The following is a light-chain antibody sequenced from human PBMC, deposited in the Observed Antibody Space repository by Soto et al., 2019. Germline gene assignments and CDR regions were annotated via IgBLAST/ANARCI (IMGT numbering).Light chain of an antibody. Sequence: DIQMTQSPSSLSASVGDRITITCRASQSISSFLNWYQQKPGKHPKLLIYDASSLQSGVPSRFSGNGSGTDFTLTISSLQPEDFATYYWQRGYSSPPITFGHGTRLEI. CDR1: QSISSF. J-gene: IGKJ5*01. CDR2: DAS. CDR3: QRGYSSPPIT. V-gene: IGKV1-39*01.